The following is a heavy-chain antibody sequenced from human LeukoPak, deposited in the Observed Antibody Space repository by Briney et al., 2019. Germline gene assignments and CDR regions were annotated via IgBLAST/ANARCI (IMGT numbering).Heavy chain of an antibody. V-gene: IGHV3-64*01. J-gene: IGHJ4*02. D-gene: IGHD4-17*01. CDR3: ARGGTVTTDC. Sequence: PGGSLRLSCAASGFTFSSYAMHWVRQAPGKGLEYVSAISSNGGSTYYANSVKGRFTISRDNSKNTLYLQMGSLRAEDMAVYYCARGGTVTTDCWGQGTLVTVSS. CDR1: GFTFSSYA. CDR2: ISSNGGST.